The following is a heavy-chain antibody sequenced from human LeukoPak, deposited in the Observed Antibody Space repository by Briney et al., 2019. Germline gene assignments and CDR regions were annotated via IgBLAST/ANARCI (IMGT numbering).Heavy chain of an antibody. CDR2: FDPEDGER. J-gene: IGHJ3*02. CDR3: ATDQSNYRDAFDI. V-gene: IGHV1-24*01. D-gene: IGHD1-7*01. CDR1: GYTLTELS. Sequence: GASVTVSCKISGYTLTELSMHWVRQAPGKGLEWMGSFDPEDGERIYAQKFQGRATMTEDTSTDTAYMELSSLRSEDTAVYYCATDQSNYRDAFDIWGQGTMLTVSS.